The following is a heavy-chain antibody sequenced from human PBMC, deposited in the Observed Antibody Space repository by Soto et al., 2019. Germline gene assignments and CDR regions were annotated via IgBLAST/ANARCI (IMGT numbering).Heavy chain of an antibody. CDR2: ISGSGGST. Sequence: GGSLRLSCAASGFTFSSYAMIWVRQAPGKGLEWVSAISGSGGSTYYADSVKGRFTISRDNSKNTLYLQMNSLRAEDTAVYYCAKVKRKQLASYYYYMDVWGKGTTVTVSS. CDR1: GFTFSSYA. J-gene: IGHJ6*03. CDR3: AKVKRKQLASYYYYMDV. V-gene: IGHV3-23*01. D-gene: IGHD6-13*01.